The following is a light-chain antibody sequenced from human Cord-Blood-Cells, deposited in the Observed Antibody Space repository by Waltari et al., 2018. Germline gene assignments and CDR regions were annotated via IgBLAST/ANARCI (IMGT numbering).Light chain of an antibody. CDR2: DVS. Sequence: QSALTQPASVSGSPGPSITIPCTGTSSDVGGYNYVSWYQQHPGKAPKLWIYDVSNRPSGVSNRFSGSKSGNTASLTISGLQAEDEADYYCSSYTSSSTRVFGGGTKLTVL. CDR1: SSDVGGYNY. J-gene: IGLJ2*01. CDR3: SSYTSSSTRV. V-gene: IGLV2-14*01.